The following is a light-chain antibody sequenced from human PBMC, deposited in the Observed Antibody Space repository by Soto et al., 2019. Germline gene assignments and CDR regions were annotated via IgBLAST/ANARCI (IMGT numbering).Light chain of an antibody. J-gene: IGKJ4*01. CDR3: QQRSDWPLT. CDR1: ESVNTN. V-gene: IGKV3-11*01. CDR2: HAS. Sequence: EIVMTQSPATLSVSPGERAALSCRASESVNTNLAWYQQKPGQAPRLLIYHASTRATGIPARFSGGGSGTDFTLTISSLEPGDFAVYYCQQRSDWPLTFGGGTKVDIK.